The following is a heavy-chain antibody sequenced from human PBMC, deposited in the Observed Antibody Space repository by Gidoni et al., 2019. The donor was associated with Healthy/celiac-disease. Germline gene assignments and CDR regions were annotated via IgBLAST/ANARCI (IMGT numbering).Heavy chain of an antibody. D-gene: IGHD1-26*01. J-gene: IGHJ4*02. CDR2: IYYSGST. CDR1: GGSISSSSYY. CDR3: ARQSLSGSYPPVGGQIDY. Sequence: QLQLQESGPGLVKPSETLSLTCTVSGGSISSSSYYWGWIRQPPGKGLEWIGSIYYSGSTYYNPSLKSRVTISVDTSKNQFSLKLSSVTAADTAVYYCARQSLSGSYPPVGGQIDYWGQGTLVTVSS. V-gene: IGHV4-39*01.